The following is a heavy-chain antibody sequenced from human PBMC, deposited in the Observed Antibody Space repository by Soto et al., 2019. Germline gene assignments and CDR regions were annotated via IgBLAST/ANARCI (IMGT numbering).Heavy chain of an antibody. J-gene: IGHJ6*02. CDR1: GGSISSSSYY. Sequence: PSETLSLTCTVSGGSISSSSYYWGWIRQPPGKGLEWIGSIYYSGSTYYNPSLKSRVTISVDTSKNQFSLKLSSVTAADTAVYYCARPGREGSSALEYGMDVWGQGTTFTVSS. CDR2: IYYSGST. CDR3: ARPGREGSSALEYGMDV. D-gene: IGHD6-6*01. V-gene: IGHV4-39*01.